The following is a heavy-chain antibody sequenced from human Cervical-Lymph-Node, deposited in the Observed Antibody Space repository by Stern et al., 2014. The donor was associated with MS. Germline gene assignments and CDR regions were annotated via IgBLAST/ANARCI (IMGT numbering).Heavy chain of an antibody. V-gene: IGHV1-8*01. J-gene: IGHJ4*02. Sequence: QDQLVQSGAEVKKPGASVKVSCQASGYTFTSYDINWVRQATGQGLEWMGWMNPNSGNAAYAQKFQGRVTMTRTTSISTVYMELSSLRSEDTAVYYCARGAPGDTNAWYFGYWGQGTPVTVSS. CDR1: GYTFTSYD. D-gene: IGHD6-19*01. CDR2: MNPNSGNA. CDR3: ARGAPGDTNAWYFGY.